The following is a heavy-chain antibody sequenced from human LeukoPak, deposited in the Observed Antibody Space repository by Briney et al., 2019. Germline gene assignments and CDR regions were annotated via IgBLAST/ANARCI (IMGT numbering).Heavy chain of an antibody. V-gene: IGHV1-8*01. CDR3: ARTIDY. CDR2: MNPNSGNA. Sequence: ASVKVSCKASGYTFTSYDINWVRQATGQGLEWMGWMNPNSGNAGYAHNFQGRVTMTRNTSISTAYMQLSTLRSEDTAVYYCARTIDYWGQGTLVTVSS. CDR1: GYTFTSYD. J-gene: IGHJ4*02.